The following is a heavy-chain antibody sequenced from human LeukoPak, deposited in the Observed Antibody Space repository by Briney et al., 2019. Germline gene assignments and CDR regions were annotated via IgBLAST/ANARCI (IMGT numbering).Heavy chain of an antibody. CDR1: GFTFSSYG. CDR2: ISYDGSNK. D-gene: IGHD6-25*01. Sequence: GGSLRLSCAASGFTFSSYGMHWVRQAPGKGLEWVAVISYDGSNKYYADSVKGRFTISRDNSKNTLYLQMNSLRAEDTAVYYCAKVRRSGWHRHPYYFDYWGQGTLVTVSS. CDR3: AKVRRSGWHRHPYYFDY. V-gene: IGHV3-30*18. J-gene: IGHJ4*02.